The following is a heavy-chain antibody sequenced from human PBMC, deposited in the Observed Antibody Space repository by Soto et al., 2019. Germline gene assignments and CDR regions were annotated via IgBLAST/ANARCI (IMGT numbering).Heavy chain of an antibody. Sequence: QVQLQQWGAGLLKPSETLSLTCAVYGGSFSGHSWTWIRQSPGKGLEWIGDINHSGRVNYSPSLKSRFTISLDTSKNQFSLTLSAVTAADTAMYYCSTRAYDTNGYYRFDPWGQGTLVTVSS. CDR3: STRAYDTNGYYRFDP. D-gene: IGHD3-22*01. CDR1: GGSFSGHS. V-gene: IGHV4-34*01. CDR2: INHSGRV. J-gene: IGHJ5*01.